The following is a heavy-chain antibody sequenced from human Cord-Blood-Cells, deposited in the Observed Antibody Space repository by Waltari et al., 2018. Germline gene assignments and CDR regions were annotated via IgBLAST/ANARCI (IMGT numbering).Heavy chain of an antibody. CDR1: GGSFSGYY. J-gene: IGHJ6*02. CDR2: INHSGST. CDR3: ARIRYSGSYYYYYYGMDV. Sequence: QVQLQQWGAGLLKPSETLSLTCAVYGGSFSGYYWGWIRQPPGKGLEWIGEINHSGSTNYNPSLKSRVTISVDTSKNQFSLKLSSVTAADTAVYYCARIRYSGSYYYYYYGMDVWGQGTTVTVSS. D-gene: IGHD1-26*01. V-gene: IGHV4-34*01.